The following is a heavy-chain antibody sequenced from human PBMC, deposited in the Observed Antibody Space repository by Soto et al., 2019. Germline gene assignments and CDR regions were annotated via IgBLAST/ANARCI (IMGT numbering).Heavy chain of an antibody. CDR1: GYTFTSYA. J-gene: IGHJ3*02. CDR3: ARAYYYDSSGYFEAFDI. D-gene: IGHD3-22*01. Sequence: QVQLVQSGAEVKKPGASVKVSCKASGYTFTSYAMHWVRQAPGQRLEWMGWINAGNGNTKYSQKFQGRVTITGDTSASTAYMELSSLRSEDTAVYYCARAYYYDSSGYFEAFDIWGQGTMVTVSS. CDR2: INAGNGNT. V-gene: IGHV1-3*01.